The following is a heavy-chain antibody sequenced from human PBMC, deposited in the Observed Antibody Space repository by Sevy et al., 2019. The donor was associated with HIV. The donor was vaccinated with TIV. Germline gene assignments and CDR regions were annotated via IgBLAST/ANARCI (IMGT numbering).Heavy chain of an antibody. J-gene: IGHJ6*02. Sequence: GGSLRLSCAASGFTFINAWMSWVRQAPGKGLEWVGRVKSKTDGGTTDYAAPVKGRFTISRDDSKNTLYLQMNSLKTEDTAVYYCTTVNYYYGMDVWGQGTTVTVSS. CDR2: VKSKTDGGTT. CDR3: TTVNYYYGMDV. CDR1: GFTFINAW. V-gene: IGHV3-15*01.